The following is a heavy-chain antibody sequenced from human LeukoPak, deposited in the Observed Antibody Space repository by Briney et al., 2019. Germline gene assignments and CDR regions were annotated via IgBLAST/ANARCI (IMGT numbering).Heavy chain of an antibody. J-gene: IGHJ4*02. CDR3: ARFGGDY. Sequence: GGSLRLSCAASGFTLSGYWMSWVRQAPGKGLEWVANIKQDGSEKYYVDSVKGRFTISRDNAKNSLYLQMNSLRAEDTAVYYCARFGGDYWGQGTLVPVSS. CDR2: IKQDGSEK. CDR1: GFTLSGYW. D-gene: IGHD3-16*01. V-gene: IGHV3-7*01.